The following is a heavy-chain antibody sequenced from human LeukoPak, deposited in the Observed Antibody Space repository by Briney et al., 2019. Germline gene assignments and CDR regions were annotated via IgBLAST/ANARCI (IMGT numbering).Heavy chain of an antibody. Sequence: SETLSLTCTVSGGSISSYYWNWLRQPPGKGLEGIGYIYYSESTNYNPSLKSRVTISVDTSKNQFSLKLSSVTAADTAVYYCAGVGYNLDYWGQGTLVTVSS. J-gene: IGHJ4*02. D-gene: IGHD5-18*01. CDR3: AGVGYNLDY. V-gene: IGHV4-59*01. CDR2: IYYSEST. CDR1: GGSISSYY.